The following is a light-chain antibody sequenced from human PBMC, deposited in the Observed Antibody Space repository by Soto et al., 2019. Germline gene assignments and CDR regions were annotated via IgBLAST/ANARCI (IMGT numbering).Light chain of an antibody. V-gene: IGKV3-11*01. Sequence: PGERATASCRASQSVSSYLAWYQQKPGQAPRLLIYDASNRATGIPARFSGSGSGTDFTLTISSLEPEDFAVYYCQQRSNWPLITFGQGTRLGIK. CDR3: QQRSNWPLIT. CDR2: DAS. J-gene: IGKJ5*01. CDR1: QSVSSY.